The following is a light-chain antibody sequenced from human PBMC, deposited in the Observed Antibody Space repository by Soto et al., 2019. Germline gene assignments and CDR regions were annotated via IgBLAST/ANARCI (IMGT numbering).Light chain of an antibody. J-gene: IGKJ2*01. Sequence: DIQMTQSPSTLSASVGDTVTITCRASQSISNWLAWYQQKPGQAPKLLIHKASTLESGVPSRCSGSGYGPEGTLTISSLQHDDFATFYCQQYDRVPYTFGQGTKLELK. CDR2: KAS. CDR3: QQYDRVPYT. V-gene: IGKV1-5*03. CDR1: QSISNW.